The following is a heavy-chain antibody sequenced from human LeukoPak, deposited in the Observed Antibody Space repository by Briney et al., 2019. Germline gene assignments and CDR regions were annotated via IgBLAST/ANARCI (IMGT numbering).Heavy chain of an antibody. CDR2: IYYSGST. V-gene: IGHV4-59*01. CDR1: GGSISSYY. D-gene: IGHD3-9*01. Sequence: SETLSLTCTVSGGSISSYYWSWIRQPPGKGLEWIGYIYYSGSTNYNPSLKSRVTTSVDTSKNQFSLKLSSVTAADTAVYYCARVRTDYDILTGPTYYLDYWGQGTLVTVSS. CDR3: ARVRTDYDILTGPTYYLDY. J-gene: IGHJ4*02.